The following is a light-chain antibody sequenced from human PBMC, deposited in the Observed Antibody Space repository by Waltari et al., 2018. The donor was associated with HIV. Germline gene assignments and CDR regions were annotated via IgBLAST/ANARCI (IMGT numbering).Light chain of an antibody. Sequence: ELVLTQSPGTLSLSPGEGATLSCRASQTVGSSDLAWYQQKPGQAPRLLIYGASSRAADIADRFSGSGSGTDFTLTIGTLEPEDFAVYYCQQYGRSPWTFGQGTKVEI. CDR3: QQYGRSPWT. J-gene: IGKJ1*01. V-gene: IGKV3-20*01. CDR2: GAS. CDR1: QTVGSSD.